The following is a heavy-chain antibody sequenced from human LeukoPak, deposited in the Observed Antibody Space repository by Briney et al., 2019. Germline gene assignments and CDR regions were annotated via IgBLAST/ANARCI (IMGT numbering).Heavy chain of an antibody. J-gene: IGHJ6*03. CDR3: ASHPRDYGGNSDYYHYMDV. V-gene: IGHV1-69*05. Sequence: GASVKVSCKASGGTFSSYAISWVRQAPGQGLEWMGGIIPIFGTANYAQKFQGRVTITTDESTSTAYMELSSLRSEDTAVYYCASHPRDYGGNSDYYHYMDVWGKGTTVTVSS. D-gene: IGHD4-23*01. CDR2: IIPIFGTA. CDR1: GGTFSSYA.